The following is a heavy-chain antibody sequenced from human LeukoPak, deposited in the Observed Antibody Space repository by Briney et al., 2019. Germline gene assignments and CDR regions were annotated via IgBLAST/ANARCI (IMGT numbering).Heavy chain of an antibody. J-gene: IGHJ5*02. CDR3: ARETYGSLQFDP. V-gene: IGHV4-39*07. CDR2: VYYSGTT. CDR1: GGSISSRSYN. Sequence: SETLSLTCTASGGSISSRSYNWGWIRQPPGKGLEWIGSVYYSGTTYYNPSLKSRVTISADTSKNQFSLKLSSVTAADTAVYYCARETYGSLQFDPWGQGILVTVSS. D-gene: IGHD3-10*01.